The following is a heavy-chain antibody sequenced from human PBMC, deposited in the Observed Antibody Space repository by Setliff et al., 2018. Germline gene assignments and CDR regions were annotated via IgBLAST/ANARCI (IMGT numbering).Heavy chain of an antibody. J-gene: IGHJ4*02. CDR1: GNSFTNYW. CDR2: VFSGDSDT. V-gene: IGHV5-51*01. Sequence: PGESLKISCKGSGNSFTNYWIGWVRQMPGKGLEWMGIVFSGDSDTRYSPSFQGQVTMSADKSISTAYLQWSSLKASDTAMYYCARDSNYEGAYDYWGQGTLVTVSS. D-gene: IGHD4-4*01. CDR3: ARDSNYEGAYDY.